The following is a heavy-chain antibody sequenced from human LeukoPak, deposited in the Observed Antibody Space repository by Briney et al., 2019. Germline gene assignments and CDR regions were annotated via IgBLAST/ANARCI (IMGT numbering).Heavy chain of an antibody. V-gene: IGHV4-59*08. J-gene: IGHJ1*01. D-gene: IGHD3-22*01. CDR1: GGSICSYY. CDR3: ARGVSYYDSSGYYNESYQH. CDR2: IYYSGST. Sequence: PSETLSLTCTVSGGSICSYYWSWIRQPPGKGLEWIGYIYYSGSTNYNPSLKSRVTISVDTSKNQFSLKLSSVTAADTAVYYCARGVSYYDSSGYYNESYQHWGQGTLVTVSS.